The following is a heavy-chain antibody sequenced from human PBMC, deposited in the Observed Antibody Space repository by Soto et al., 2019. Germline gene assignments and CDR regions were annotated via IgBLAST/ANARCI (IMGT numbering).Heavy chain of an antibody. V-gene: IGHV2-5*02. CDR1: GFSLSTSGVG. D-gene: IGHD1-1*01. J-gene: IGHJ4*02. Sequence: QITLKESGPTLVKPTQTLTLTCIFSGFSLSTSGVGVGWIRQPPGKALEWLALIYWDDDKRYSPSLKSRLTITKDTSKNQVVLIMTNMDPVDTANYSCVHRERDDPLISNWGQGTLVTVSS. CDR2: IYWDDDK. CDR3: VHRERDDPLISN.